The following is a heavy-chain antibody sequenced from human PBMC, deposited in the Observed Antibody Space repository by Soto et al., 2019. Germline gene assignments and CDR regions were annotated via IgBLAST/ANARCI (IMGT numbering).Heavy chain of an antibody. V-gene: IGHV3-53*01. CDR3: ARGGSLYYYYGIDV. D-gene: IGHD3-16*01. J-gene: IGHJ6*02. CDR2: IDSGGDT. CDR1: GFTITNNY. Sequence: GGSLRLSCAASGFTITNNYMTWVRQAPGKGLEWVSLIDSGGDTYYADSVKGRFTLSRDSSKNTPYLQMDSLRTEDTAVYNCARGGSLYYYYGIDVWGQGTTVTVSS.